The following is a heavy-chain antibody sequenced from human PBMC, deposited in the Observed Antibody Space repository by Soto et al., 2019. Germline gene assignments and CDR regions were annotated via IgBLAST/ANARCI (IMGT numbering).Heavy chain of an antibody. Sequence: GGSLRLSCAASGFTFSTNLMHWVRQGPGKGLVWVSRINSDGTTAAYADSVQGRFTISRDNAKNTLYLHMTSLRGEDTAVYYCAKDGEGVANFDYWGQGTLVTVSS. D-gene: IGHD3-10*01. CDR1: GFTFSTNL. J-gene: IGHJ4*02. V-gene: IGHV3-74*01. CDR3: AKDGEGVANFDY. CDR2: INSDGTTA.